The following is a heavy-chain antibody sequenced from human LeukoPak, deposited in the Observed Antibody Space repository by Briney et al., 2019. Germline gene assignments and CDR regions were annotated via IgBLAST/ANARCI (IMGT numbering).Heavy chain of an antibody. CDR1: GFTFSSYV. D-gene: IGHD2-2*02. CDR3: AKVPCSSTSCYTVSYFDH. CDR2: ISYDGSNK. J-gene: IGHJ4*02. Sequence: GGSLRLSCAASGFTFSSYVMHWVRQAPGKGLEWVAVISYDGSNKYYADAVKGRFTISRDNSKNTLYLPMNSLRAEHTALYYCAKVPCSSTSCYTVSYFDHWGQGTLVTVSS. V-gene: IGHV3-30*18.